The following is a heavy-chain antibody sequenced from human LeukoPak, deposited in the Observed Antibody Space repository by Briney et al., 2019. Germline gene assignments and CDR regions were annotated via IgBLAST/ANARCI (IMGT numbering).Heavy chain of an antibody. CDR2: ISAYNGNT. D-gene: IGHD1-26*01. CDR1: GYTFTSYG. Sequence: ASVKVSCKASGYTFTSYGISWVRQAPGQGLEWMGWISAYNGNTNYAQKLQGRVTMTTDTSTSTAYMELSSLRSEDAAVYYCAAVDVVGATRGAFDIWGQGTMVTVSS. V-gene: IGHV1-18*01. J-gene: IGHJ3*02. CDR3: AAVDVVGATRGAFDI.